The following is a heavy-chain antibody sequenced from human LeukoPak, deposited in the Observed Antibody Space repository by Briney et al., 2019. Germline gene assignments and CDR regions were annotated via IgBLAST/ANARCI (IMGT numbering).Heavy chain of an antibody. D-gene: IGHD3-3*01. Sequence: GGSLRLSCAAFGFTFSSYAMHWVRQAPGKGLEWVSVISFDGSDKYYADSVKGRFTISRDNAKNSLYLQMNSLRAEDTALYYCARGDFWSGPDYWGQGTLVTVSS. CDR1: GFTFSSYA. CDR2: ISFDGSDK. V-gene: IGHV3-30-3*01. J-gene: IGHJ4*02. CDR3: ARGDFWSGPDY.